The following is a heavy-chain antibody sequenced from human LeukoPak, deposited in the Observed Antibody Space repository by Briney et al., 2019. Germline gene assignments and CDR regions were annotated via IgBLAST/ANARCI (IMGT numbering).Heavy chain of an antibody. Sequence: GASVKVSCQASRGTFSSYVFSWLRQAPGKGLAWMGGIIPIFGTEKYAQKFQGRVTITADESTSTAYMELSRLRSEDTDVYYCARENIAATPYYYYYGMDVWGQGTTVTVSS. D-gene: IGHD6-6*01. CDR1: RGTFSSYV. CDR3: ARENIAATPYYYYYGMDV. CDR2: IIPIFGTE. V-gene: IGHV1-69*01. J-gene: IGHJ6*02.